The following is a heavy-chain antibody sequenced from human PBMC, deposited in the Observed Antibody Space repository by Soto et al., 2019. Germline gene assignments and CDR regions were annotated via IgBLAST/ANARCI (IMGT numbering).Heavy chain of an antibody. V-gene: IGHV4-59*08. Sequence: QVQLQQSGPGLVKPSETLSLTCSVSSGPSSSHNWGWIRQPPGRGLEWIGYVYSTGGTSYNPSLKIRGTIAADTSTNHNSLTLNSVTAADTAVYYCVRQGIGNLRGLVDVWGQGTTVRVSS. CDR2: VYSTGGT. CDR1: SGPSSSHN. J-gene: IGHJ6*02. CDR3: VRQGIGNLRGLVDV. D-gene: IGHD1-1*01.